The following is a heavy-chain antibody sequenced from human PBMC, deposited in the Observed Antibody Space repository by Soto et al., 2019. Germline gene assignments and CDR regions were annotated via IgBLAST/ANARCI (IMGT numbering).Heavy chain of an antibody. CDR2: IGPSDSYT. Sequence: GESLNISCKGSGERFTSHGIRWVRHMPGKGLEWMGRIGPSDSYTNYSPSFQGHVTISADKSISTAYLQWSSLKASDTAMYYCARHGKRILTGSPLYYYGMDVWGQGTTVTVSS. J-gene: IGHJ6*02. V-gene: IGHV5-10-1*01. CDR1: GERFTSHG. CDR3: ARHGKRILTGSPLYYYGMDV. D-gene: IGHD3-9*01.